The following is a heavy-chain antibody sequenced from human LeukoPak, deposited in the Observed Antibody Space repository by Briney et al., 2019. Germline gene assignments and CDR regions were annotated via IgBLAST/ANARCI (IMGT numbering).Heavy chain of an antibody. Sequence: ASVKLSCKVSGYTLTELSMHWVRQAPGKGLEWMGGFDPEDGETIYAQKFQGRVTMTEDTSTDTAYMELSSLRSEDTAVYYCATDSDYVWGSYRHFDYWGQGTLVTVSS. D-gene: IGHD3-16*02. CDR1: GYTLTELS. J-gene: IGHJ4*02. V-gene: IGHV1-24*01. CDR2: FDPEDGET. CDR3: ATDSDYVWGSYRHFDY.